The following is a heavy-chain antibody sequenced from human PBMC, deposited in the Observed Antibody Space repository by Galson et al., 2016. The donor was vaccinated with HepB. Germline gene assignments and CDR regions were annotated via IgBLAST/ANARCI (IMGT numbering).Heavy chain of an antibody. CDR2: ISYDGTYT. Sequence: SLRLSCAASGFNLSSYAINWVRQAPGKGLEWVSLISYDGTYTHYADSVKGRFTISRDSAKNSLYLQMNSLRDEDTAVYYCTRSYGQRLANDAFDIWGQGTLVSVSS. CDR3: TRSYGQRLANDAFDI. J-gene: IGHJ3*02. D-gene: IGHD6-19*01. CDR1: GFNLSSYA. V-gene: IGHV3-30*04.